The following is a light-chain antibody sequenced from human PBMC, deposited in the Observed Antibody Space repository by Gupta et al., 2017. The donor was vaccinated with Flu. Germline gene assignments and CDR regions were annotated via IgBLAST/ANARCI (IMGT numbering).Light chain of an antibody. CDR1: QSVSSS. J-gene: IGKJ1*01. Sequence: EIVMTQSPATLSVSPGERASLSCMASQSVSSSVAWYQQRPGQAPRLLIYAVSTRATGVPARFSGSRYGKEFTLTISSRQSEDFAIYYCQQDDNWPPWTFGQGTKVEI. CDR3: QQDDNWPPWT. V-gene: IGKV3-15*01. CDR2: AVS.